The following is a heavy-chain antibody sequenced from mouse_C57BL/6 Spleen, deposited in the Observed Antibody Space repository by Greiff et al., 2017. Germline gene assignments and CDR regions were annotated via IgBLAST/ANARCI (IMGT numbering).Heavy chain of an antibody. D-gene: IGHD1-1*01. Sequence: EVKLVESGGGLVKPGGSLKLSCAASGFTFSSYAMPWVRQTPEKRLEWVATISDGGSYTYYPDNVKGRFTISRDNAKNNLYLQMSHLKSEDTAMYYCARESRWDTTVVAYFDYWGQGTTLTVSS. CDR3: ARESRWDTTVVAYFDY. J-gene: IGHJ2*01. V-gene: IGHV5-4*01. CDR2: ISDGGSYT. CDR1: GFTFSSYA.